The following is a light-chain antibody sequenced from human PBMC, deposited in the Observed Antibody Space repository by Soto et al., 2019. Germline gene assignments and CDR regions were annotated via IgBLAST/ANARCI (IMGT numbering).Light chain of an antibody. J-gene: IGKJ3*01. CDR1: QSVSSSY. CDR3: QQYGSSIFT. Sequence: EIVSTQSPGTLSLSPGERATLSCRASQSVSSSYLAWYQQKPGQAPRLLIYGASGRATGIPDRFSGSGSGXXXXXXXXXLEPEDFXXYYCQQYGSSIFTFGPGTKVDIK. V-gene: IGKV3-20*01. CDR2: GAS.